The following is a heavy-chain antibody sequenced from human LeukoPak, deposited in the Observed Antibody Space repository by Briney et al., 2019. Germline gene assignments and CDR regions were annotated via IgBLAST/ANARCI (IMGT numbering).Heavy chain of an antibody. J-gene: IGHJ2*01. V-gene: IGHV7-4-1*02. CDR3: ARGPGITIFGVVIPTYWYFDL. Sequence: EASVKVSCKASGYTFTSYAMNWVRQAPGQGLEWMGWINTNTGNPTYAQGFTGRFVFSLDTSVSTAYLQISSLKAEDTAVYYCARGPGITIFGVVIPTYWYFDLWGRGTLVTVSS. CDR2: INTNTGNP. D-gene: IGHD3-3*01. CDR1: GYTFTSYA.